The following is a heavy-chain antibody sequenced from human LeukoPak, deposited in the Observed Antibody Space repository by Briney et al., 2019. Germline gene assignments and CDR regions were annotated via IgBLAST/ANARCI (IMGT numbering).Heavy chain of an antibody. D-gene: IGHD4-11*01. CDR3: AKDPDDYGNDY. Sequence: PGGSLRLSCAASGFTVSSNYMSWVRQAPGKGLEWVSVIYSGGSTYYADSVKGRFTISRDNSKNTLYLQMTSLRAEDTAVYYCAKDPDDYGNDYWGQGTLVTVSS. V-gene: IGHV3-53*01. CDR1: GFTVSSNY. CDR2: IYSGGST. J-gene: IGHJ4*02.